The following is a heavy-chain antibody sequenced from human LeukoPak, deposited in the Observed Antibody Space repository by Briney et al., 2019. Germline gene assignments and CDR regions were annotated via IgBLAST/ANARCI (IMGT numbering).Heavy chain of an antibody. D-gene: IGHD6-13*01. CDR3: ARGTGQLADY. CDR1: GGSISSYY. J-gene: IGHJ4*02. Sequence: SETLSLTCTVSGGSISSYYWSWIRQPPGKGLEWIGYIYYSGSTNYNPSLKSRVTISVDTSKNQFSLKLSSVTAADTAVYYCARGTGQLADYWGQGTLVTVSS. V-gene: IGHV4-59*01. CDR2: IYYSGST.